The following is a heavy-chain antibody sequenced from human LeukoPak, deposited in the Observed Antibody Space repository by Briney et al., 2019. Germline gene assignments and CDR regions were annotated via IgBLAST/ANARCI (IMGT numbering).Heavy chain of an antibody. D-gene: IGHD4-17*01. J-gene: IGHJ4*02. CDR3: ARDREGYGDFGDY. CDR2: VSGTGESK. V-gene: IGHV3-23*01. CDR1: GFTFRNYW. Sequence: GGSLRLLCAPSGFTFRNYWMNWVRQAPGKGLEWVAVVSGTGESKYYADPVKGRFTISRDNSKNTLFLQMNSLRAEDTAVYYCARDREGYGDFGDYWGQGTLVTVSS.